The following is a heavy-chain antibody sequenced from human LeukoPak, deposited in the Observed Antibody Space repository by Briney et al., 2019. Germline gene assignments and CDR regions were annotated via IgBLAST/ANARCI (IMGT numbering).Heavy chain of an antibody. D-gene: IGHD6-19*01. CDR3: ARESEWLNLDY. CDR2: ISPNSGGT. V-gene: IGHV1-2*06. CDR1: GYTLIGYY. Sequence: ASVKVSCKASGYTLIGYYMHWVRQAPGQGLEWMGRISPNSGGTNYAQKFQGRVTMTRDTSISTAYMELSTLRSDDTAVYYCARESEWLNLDYWGQGSLVTVSS. J-gene: IGHJ4*02.